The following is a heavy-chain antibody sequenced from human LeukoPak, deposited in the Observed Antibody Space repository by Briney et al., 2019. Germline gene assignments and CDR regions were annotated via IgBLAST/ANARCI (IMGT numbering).Heavy chain of an antibody. J-gene: IGHJ5*02. CDR1: GYTFTVYS. CDR3: ARGQARLAWFDP. V-gene: IGHV1-2*02. D-gene: IGHD6-19*01. CDR2: INPNSGDT. Sequence: ASVKVSCKASGYTFTVYSMHWVRQAPGQGLEWMGWINPNSGDTKYSQNFQGRVTMSWDTSISTAYMELNRLTSDDTAVYYCARGQARLAWFDPWGQGTLVTVSS.